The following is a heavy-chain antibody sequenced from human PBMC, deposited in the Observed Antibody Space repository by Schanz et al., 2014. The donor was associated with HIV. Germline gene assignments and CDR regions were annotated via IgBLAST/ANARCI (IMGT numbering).Heavy chain of an antibody. J-gene: IGHJ6*02. Sequence: QVQLVQSGAEVKKTGSSVKVSCKASGGTFRSNAITWVRQAPDQGLEWIGHFNVMLSKINSAQKFQGRVSMTADPSTNTAYMEMRGLRFEDTAVYYCASGRRSGIGWRMDVWGQGTTVSVSS. D-gene: IGHD6-19*01. V-gene: IGHV1-69*01. CDR2: FNVMLSKI. CDR3: ASGRRSGIGWRMDV. CDR1: GGTFRSNA.